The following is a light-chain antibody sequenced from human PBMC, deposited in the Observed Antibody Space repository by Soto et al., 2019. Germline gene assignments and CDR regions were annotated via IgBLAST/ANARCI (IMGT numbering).Light chain of an antibody. Sequence: QSVLTQPASLSGSPGQSITISCTGTSSDVGGYNYVSWYQQHPGKAPKVMIYDVSNRPSGVSNRFSGSKSGNTASLTISGLQAEDEADYYCSSYTSSSTSVFGTGTKVTVL. CDR2: DVS. J-gene: IGLJ1*01. CDR1: SSDVGGYNY. CDR3: SSYTSSSTSV. V-gene: IGLV2-14*01.